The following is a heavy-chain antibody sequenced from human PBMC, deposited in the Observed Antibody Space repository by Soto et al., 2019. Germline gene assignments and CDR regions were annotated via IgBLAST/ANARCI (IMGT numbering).Heavy chain of an antibody. Sequence: GGSLRLSCAASGFTLGRYGMSWVRQAPGKGLEWVSAVSPNGQGIYYADSVRGRFTISRDFSKNTVFLHMDSLRAEDTGVYYCAREETAWPLAYGLDVWGQGTTVTVSS. CDR3: AREETAWPLAYGLDV. J-gene: IGHJ6*02. CDR2: VSPNGQGI. V-gene: IGHV3-23*01. CDR1: GFTLGRYG. D-gene: IGHD2-21*02.